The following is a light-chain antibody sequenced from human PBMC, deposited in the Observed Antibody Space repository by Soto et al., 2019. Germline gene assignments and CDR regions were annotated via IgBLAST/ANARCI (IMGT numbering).Light chain of an antibody. CDR1: QSVSNN. Sequence: EIVLTQSPATLSVFPGAKATLSCGASQSVSNNLAWYHQKPGQAPRHLIYGASTRATGVPARFSGSGSGTEFTLTISSLQSEDSAIYYCQQYSSWPFTFGPGTKVAIE. J-gene: IGKJ3*01. CDR3: QQYSSWPFT. CDR2: GAS. V-gene: IGKV3-15*01.